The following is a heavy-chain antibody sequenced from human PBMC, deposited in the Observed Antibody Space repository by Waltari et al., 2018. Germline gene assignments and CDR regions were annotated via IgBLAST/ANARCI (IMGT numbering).Heavy chain of an antibody. J-gene: IGHJ6*02. D-gene: IGHD3-10*01. CDR3: TTDQYGSGSYYGMDV. V-gene: IGHV3-15*01. CDR1: GFAFSNAC. Sequence: EVQLVESGGGLVKPGGSLRLSCAASGFAFSNACMSWVRHAPGKGLEWVGRIKSKTDGGTTDYAAPVKGRFTISRDDSKNTLYLQMNSLKTEDTAVYYCTTDQYGSGSYYGMDVWGQGTTVTVSS. CDR2: IKSKTDGGTT.